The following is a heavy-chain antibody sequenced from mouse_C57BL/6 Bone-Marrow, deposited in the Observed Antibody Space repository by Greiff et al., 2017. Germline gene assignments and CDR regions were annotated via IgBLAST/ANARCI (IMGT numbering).Heavy chain of an antibody. CDR1: GYTFTSYG. Sequence: QVQLQQSGAELARPGASVKLSCKASGYTFTSYGISWVKQRTGQGLEWIGEIYPRSGNTYYNEKFKGKATLTADKSSSTPYMELRSLTSEDSAVYFCARDGPGGAYWGQGTLVTVSA. CDR3: ARDGPGGAY. J-gene: IGHJ3*01. D-gene: IGHD1-2*01. CDR2: IYPRSGNT. V-gene: IGHV1-81*01.